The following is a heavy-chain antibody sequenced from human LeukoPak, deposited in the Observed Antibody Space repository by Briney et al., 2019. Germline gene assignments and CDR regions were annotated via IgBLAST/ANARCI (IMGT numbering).Heavy chain of an antibody. J-gene: IGHJ4*02. V-gene: IGHV3-66*01. Sequence: GGSLRLSCVVSGFSVSNNYIIWVRQAPGNGLERVSVIYGDGRTSHSASVRGRFTISRDNARNSLYLQMNSLRAEDTAVYYCARLCWGNQLAGFDSWGQGTLVTVSS. CDR3: ARLCWGNQLAGFDS. CDR1: GFSVSNNY. D-gene: IGHD3-10*02. CDR2: IYGDGRT.